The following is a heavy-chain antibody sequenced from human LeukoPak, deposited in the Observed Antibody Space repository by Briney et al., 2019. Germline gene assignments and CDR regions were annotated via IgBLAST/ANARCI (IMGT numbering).Heavy chain of an antibody. D-gene: IGHD5-18*01. CDR3: ARGKRGYSYGSDGY. CDR2: ISYDGSNK. CDR1: GFTFSSYA. J-gene: IGHJ4*02. V-gene: IGHV3-30-3*01. Sequence: GGSLRLSCAASGFTFSSYAMHWVRQAPGKGLEWVAVISYDGSNKCYADSVKGRFTISRDNSKNTLYLQMNSLRAEDTAVYYCARGKRGYSYGSDGYWGQGTLVTVSS.